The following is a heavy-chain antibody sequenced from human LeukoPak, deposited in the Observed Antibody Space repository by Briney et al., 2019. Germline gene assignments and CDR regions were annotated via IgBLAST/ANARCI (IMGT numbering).Heavy chain of an antibody. J-gene: IGHJ4*02. CDR3: ARDDYNRL. CDR1: GFTFSRYW. V-gene: IGHV3-74*01. D-gene: IGHD4-11*01. Sequence: GGSLRLSCAASGFTFSRYWMHWVRQVPGKGLEWVSRSDGSSATFADSVRGRFTVSRDNAKNTLYLQMNSLRAEDTAVYYCARDDYNRLWGQGTLVTVSS. CDR2: SDGSSA.